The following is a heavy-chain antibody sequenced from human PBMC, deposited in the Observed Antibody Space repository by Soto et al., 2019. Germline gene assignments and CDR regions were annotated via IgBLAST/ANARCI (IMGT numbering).Heavy chain of an antibody. CDR2: IIPIFGKA. V-gene: IGHV1-69*06. J-gene: IGHJ3*02. D-gene: IGHD3-22*01. Sequence: GXSXKVSCKATGGTXITYASRLVRQAPGQGLEWMGGIIPIFGKANYAQKFQGRVTVIAHNSTITVYMELSSLRSEETAVYYCARDPASYSDSGGYFPGAFDMWGQGTLLTVS. CDR1: GGTXITYA. CDR3: ARDPASYSDSGGYFPGAFDM.